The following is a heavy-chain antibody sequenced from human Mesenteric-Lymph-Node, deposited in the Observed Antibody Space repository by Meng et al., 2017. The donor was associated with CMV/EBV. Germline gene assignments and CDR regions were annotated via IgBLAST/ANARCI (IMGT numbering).Heavy chain of an antibody. J-gene: IGHJ4*02. Sequence: GESLKISCAASGFTVSTNYMSWVRQAPGKGLEWVSAISGSGGSTYYADSVKGRFTISRDNSKNTLYLQMNSLRAEDTAVYYCAKKGVSTIFGVVIVFGYFDYWGQGTLVTVSS. CDR1: GFTVSTNY. CDR2: ISGSGGST. D-gene: IGHD3-3*01. CDR3: AKKGVSTIFGVVIVFGYFDY. V-gene: IGHV3-23*01.